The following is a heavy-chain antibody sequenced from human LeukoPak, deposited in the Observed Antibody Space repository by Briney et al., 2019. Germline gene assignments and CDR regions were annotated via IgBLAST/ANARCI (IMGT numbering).Heavy chain of an antibody. D-gene: IGHD2-15*01. CDR2: IYYSGST. J-gene: IGHJ5*02. CDR3: VQNQGYCSGGSCSLRFDP. CDR1: GASIRTYY. Sequence: SETLSLTCTVSGASIRTYYWSWIRQSPGKALEWIGHIYYSGSTNYNPSLKSRVTISLVTAKKQFSLKLISLTAAETAVYYCVQNQGYCSGGSCSLRFDPWGQGTLVTVSS. V-gene: IGHV4-59*01.